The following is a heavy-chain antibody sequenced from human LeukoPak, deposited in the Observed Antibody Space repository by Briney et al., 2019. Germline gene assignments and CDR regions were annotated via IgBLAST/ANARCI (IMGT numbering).Heavy chain of an antibody. V-gene: IGHV1-46*01. CDR2: INPSGGCT. Sequence: ASXKVSCKASGYTFTSYYMHWVRQAPGQGLEWMAIINPSGGCTMYAQKFQGRVTMTSATSTSTVYMELSSLRSEDTAVYYCARDPRPSYDSSDYYYPGDYWGQGTLVTVSS. D-gene: IGHD3-22*01. CDR1: GYTFTSYY. J-gene: IGHJ4*02. CDR3: ARDPRPSYDSSDYYYPGDY.